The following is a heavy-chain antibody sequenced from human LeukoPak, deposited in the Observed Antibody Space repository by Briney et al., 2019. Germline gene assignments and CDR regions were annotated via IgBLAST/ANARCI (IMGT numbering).Heavy chain of an antibody. CDR2: INPSGGTT. J-gene: IGHJ4*02. D-gene: IGHD4-23*01. Sequence: ASVKVSCKASGYTLTNYYMHWVRQAPGQGLEWMGIINPSGGTTDYAQKFQGRVTMTRDTSSSRVYMELSSLRSEDTAVYYCAREAKVYGDNSRSWDFWGQGTLVTVSS. CDR1: GYTLTNYY. V-gene: IGHV1-46*01. CDR3: AREAKVYGDNSRSWDF.